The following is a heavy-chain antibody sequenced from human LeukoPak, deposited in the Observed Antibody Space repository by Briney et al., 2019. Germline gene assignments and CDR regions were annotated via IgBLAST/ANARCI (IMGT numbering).Heavy chain of an antibody. CDR1: GYTLTGLS. CDR3: ATIPRGYSYGYPTFDY. D-gene: IGHD5-18*01. Sequence: ASVKVSCKVSGYTLTGLSMHWVRQAPGKGLEWMGGFDPEDGETIYAQKFQGRVTMTEDTSTDTAYMELSSLRSEDTAVYYCATIPRGYSYGYPTFDYWGQGTLVTVSS. J-gene: IGHJ4*02. CDR2: FDPEDGET. V-gene: IGHV1-24*01.